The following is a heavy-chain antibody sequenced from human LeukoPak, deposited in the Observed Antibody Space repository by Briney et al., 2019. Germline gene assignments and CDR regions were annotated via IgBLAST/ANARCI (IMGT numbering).Heavy chain of an antibody. CDR2: ISGSGGST. Sequence: PGGSLRLSCAASGFTFSSYAMSWVHQAPGKGLEWVSAISGSGGSTYYADSVKGRFTISRDNSKNTLYLQMNSLRAEDTAVYYCAKDMIYGSGSYYNPIFDYWGQGTLVTVSS. D-gene: IGHD3-10*01. V-gene: IGHV3-23*01. CDR1: GFTFSSYA. CDR3: AKDMIYGSGSYYNPIFDY. J-gene: IGHJ4*02.